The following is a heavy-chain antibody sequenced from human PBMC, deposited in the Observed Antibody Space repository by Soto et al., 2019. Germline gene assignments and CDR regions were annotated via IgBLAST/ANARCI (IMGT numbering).Heavy chain of an antibody. V-gene: IGHV4-39*01. Sequence: PXETLCLTCTVSGGSIYRSGYYWGWIRQPPGRGLEWIGNIDYNGVTYSNPSLKSRVTISRDTSKNQFSLKLTSVTAADTALYYCGKVLVGATGHTDSDSWGPGTLVTGSS. CDR3: GKVLVGATGHTDSDS. J-gene: IGHJ4*02. D-gene: IGHD2-15*01. CDR2: IDYNGVT. CDR1: GGSIYRSGYY.